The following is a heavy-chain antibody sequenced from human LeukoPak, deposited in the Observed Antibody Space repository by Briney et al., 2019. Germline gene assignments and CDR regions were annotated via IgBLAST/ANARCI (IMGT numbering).Heavy chain of an antibody. V-gene: IGHV4-59*01. D-gene: IGHD6-25*01. Sequence: SETLSLTCTVSGDSISSYYWSWIRQPPGKGLEWIGYIYYSGTTNYNPSLKSRVTISVDMSKNQFSLRLSSVTAADAAVYYCARDPHSIGWQNWFDPWGQGTLVTVSS. CDR1: GDSISSYY. J-gene: IGHJ5*02. CDR2: IYYSGTT. CDR3: ARDPHSIGWQNWFDP.